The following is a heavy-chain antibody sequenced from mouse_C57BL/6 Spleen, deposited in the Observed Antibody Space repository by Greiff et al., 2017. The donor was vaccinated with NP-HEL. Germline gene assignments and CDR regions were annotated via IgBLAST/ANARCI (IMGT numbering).Heavy chain of an antibody. Sequence: EVQRVESGGGLVKPGGSLKLSCAASGFTFSDYGMHWVRQAPEKGLEWVAYISSGSSTIYYADTVKGRFPSSRDNAKNTLCLHMTSLRSEDTAMYYCARDGVYYGSSFDYWGQGTTLTVSS. J-gene: IGHJ2*01. V-gene: IGHV5-17*01. D-gene: IGHD1-1*01. CDR1: GFTFSDYG. CDR3: ARDGVYYGSSFDY. CDR2: ISSGSSTI.